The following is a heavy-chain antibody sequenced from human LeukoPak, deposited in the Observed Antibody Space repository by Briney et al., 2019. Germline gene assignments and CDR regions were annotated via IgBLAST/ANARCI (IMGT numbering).Heavy chain of an antibody. D-gene: IGHD3-16*02. CDR2: ISSSSSYI. Sequence: GGSLRLSCAASGFTFSSYSMNWVRQAPGKGLEWVSSISSSSSYIYYADSVKGRFTISRDNAKNSLYLQMNSLRAEDTAVYYCAREKVITFGGVIVSREKTQGHLYYYYGMDVWGQGTTVTVSS. V-gene: IGHV3-21*01. CDR1: GFTFSSYS. J-gene: IGHJ6*02. CDR3: AREKVITFGGVIVSREKTQGHLYYYYGMDV.